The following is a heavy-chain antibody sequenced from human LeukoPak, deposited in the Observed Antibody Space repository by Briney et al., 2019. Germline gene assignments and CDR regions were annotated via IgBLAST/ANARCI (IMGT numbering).Heavy chain of an antibody. CDR1: GFTFSDYY. D-gene: IGHD3-16*01. J-gene: IGHJ3*02. V-gene: IGHV3-11*05. CDR2: ISSSSSYT. CDR3: ARAGGSGSGAFDI. Sequence: PGGSLRLSCAASGFTFSDYYMSWIRQAPGKGLEWVSYISSSSSYTNYADSVKGRFTISRDNAKNSLYLQMNSLGAEDTAVYYCARAGGSGSGAFDIWGQGTMVTVSS.